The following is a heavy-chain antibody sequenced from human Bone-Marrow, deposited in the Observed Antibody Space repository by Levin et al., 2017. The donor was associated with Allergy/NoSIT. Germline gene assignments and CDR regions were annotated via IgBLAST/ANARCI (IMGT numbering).Heavy chain of an antibody. D-gene: IGHD3-22*01. Sequence: GGSLRLSCAASGFTFDDYAMHWVRQAPGKGLEWVSGISWNSGSIGYADSVKGRFTISRDNAKNSLYLQINSLRAEDTALYYCAKVHTNYYDSSGYYGNAFDIWGQGTMVTVSS. CDR1: GFTFDDYA. V-gene: IGHV3-9*01. CDR3: AKVHTNYYDSSGYYGNAFDI. J-gene: IGHJ3*02. CDR2: ISWNSGSI.